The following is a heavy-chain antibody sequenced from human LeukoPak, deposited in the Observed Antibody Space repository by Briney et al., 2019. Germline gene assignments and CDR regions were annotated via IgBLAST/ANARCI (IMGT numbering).Heavy chain of an antibody. Sequence: SETLSLTCTVSGGSISSSDYYWGWIRQPPGKGLEWIGSIYYGGSTYYNPSLKSRVTISVDTSMNQFSLKLSFVTAADTAVYYCARALGYCSGGSCTRGYNWFDPWGQGTLVTVSS. CDR3: ARALGYCSGGSCTRGYNWFDP. V-gene: IGHV4-39*01. CDR2: IYYGGST. J-gene: IGHJ5*02. D-gene: IGHD2-15*01. CDR1: GGSISSSDYY.